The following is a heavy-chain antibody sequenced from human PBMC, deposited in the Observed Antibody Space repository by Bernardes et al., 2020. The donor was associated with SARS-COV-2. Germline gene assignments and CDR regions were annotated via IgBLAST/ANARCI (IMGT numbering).Heavy chain of an antibody. V-gene: IGHV4-59*01. J-gene: IGHJ5*02. CDR2: IFYSGTT. CDR3: ARHYFNSGSYRFDP. Sequence: SETLSLTCTVSGVSINTYYWSWIRQPPGNGLEWIGYIFYSGTTKYNPSLNRRVTMSVDTSKNQISLNLNSVTAADTAVYYCARHYFNSGSYRFDPWGQGTLFTVSS. D-gene: IGHD3-10*01. CDR1: GVSINTYY.